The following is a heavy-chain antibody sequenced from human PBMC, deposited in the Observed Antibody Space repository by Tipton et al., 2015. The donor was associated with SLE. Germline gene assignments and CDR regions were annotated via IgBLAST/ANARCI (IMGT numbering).Heavy chain of an antibody. J-gene: IGHJ4*02. CDR2: ISWNSGTI. V-gene: IGHV3-9*01. D-gene: IGHD5-18*01. CDR1: GFTFDDYA. Sequence: SLRLSCAASGFTFDDYAMHWVRQAPGKGLEWVSGISWNSGTIDYADSVKGRFTISRDNVKKSLYLQMNSLRVEDTALYFCARGRYSYGLGFDYWGQGTLVTVSS. CDR3: ARGRYSYGLGFDY.